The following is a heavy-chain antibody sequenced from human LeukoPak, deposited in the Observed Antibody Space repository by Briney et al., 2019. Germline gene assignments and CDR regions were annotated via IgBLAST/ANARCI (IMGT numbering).Heavy chain of an antibody. CDR3: ATAGYCRSTTCPDYYYMDV. D-gene: IGHD2-2*01. Sequence: GGSLRLSCAASGFTFSSYGMHWVRQAPGKGLEWVAFIRYDGSNKYYADSVKGRFTISRDNSKTTLYLQMNSLRAEDTAVYYCATAGYCRSTTCPDYYYMDVWGKGTTVTVSS. CDR2: IRYDGSNK. V-gene: IGHV3-30*02. J-gene: IGHJ6*03. CDR1: GFTFSSYG.